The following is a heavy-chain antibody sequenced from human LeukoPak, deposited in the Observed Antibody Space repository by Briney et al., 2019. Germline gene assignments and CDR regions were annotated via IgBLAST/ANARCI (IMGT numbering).Heavy chain of an antibody. V-gene: IGHV1-69*01. D-gene: IGHD3-22*01. CDR2: IIPIFGTA. Sequence: GASVKVSCKASGGTFSSYAISWVRQAPGQGLEWMGGIIPIFGTANYAQKFQGRVTITADESTSTAYMELRSLRSDDTAVYYCARDLGVVVTVGDYWGQGTLVTVSS. J-gene: IGHJ4*02. CDR3: ARDLGVVVTVGDY. CDR1: GGTFSSYA.